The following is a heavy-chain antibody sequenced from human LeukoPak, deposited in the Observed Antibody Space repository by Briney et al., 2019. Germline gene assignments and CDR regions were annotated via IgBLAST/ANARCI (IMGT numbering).Heavy chain of an antibody. J-gene: IGHJ4*02. V-gene: IGHV3-66*02. CDR1: GFNVSSNY. CDR2: IYGADAA. CDR3: VTSTGQQFIPYDY. D-gene: IGHD6-13*01. Sequence: GGSLRLSCAASGFNVSSNYMPWIRQAPGKGLEWVSLIYGADAAYYAESVRGRFMISRDNLKNTLFLQMNSLRVEDTALYYCVTSTGQQFIPYDYWGQGTHVTVSS.